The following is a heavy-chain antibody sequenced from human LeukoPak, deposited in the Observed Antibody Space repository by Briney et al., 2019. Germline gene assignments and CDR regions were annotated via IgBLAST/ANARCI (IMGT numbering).Heavy chain of an antibody. CDR1: GYTFTSYW. V-gene: IGHV5-51*01. CDR3: ARPYSSGPWVAFDI. D-gene: IGHD6-19*01. J-gene: IGHJ3*02. CDR2: IYPGDSDT. Sequence: HGESLKISCKISGYTFTSYWIGWVRQMPGKGLEWMGIIYPGDSDTSYSPSFQGQVTISADKSISTANLQWSSLKASDTSMYYCARPYSSGPWVAFDIWGQGTMVTVSS.